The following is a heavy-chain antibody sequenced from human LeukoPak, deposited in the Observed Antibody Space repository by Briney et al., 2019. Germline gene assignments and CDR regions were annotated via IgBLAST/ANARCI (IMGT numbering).Heavy chain of an antibody. D-gene: IGHD3-10*01. CDR3: ARGQTYYYGSGSEY. CDR2: MNPNSGNT. Sequence: ASVKVSCKASGYTFTSYDINWVRQATGQGLEWMGWMNPNSGNTGYAQKFQGRVTMTRNTSISTAYMELSSLRSEDTAVYYCARGQTYYYGSGSEYWGQGTLVTVPS. J-gene: IGHJ4*02. CDR1: GYTFTSYD. V-gene: IGHV1-8*01.